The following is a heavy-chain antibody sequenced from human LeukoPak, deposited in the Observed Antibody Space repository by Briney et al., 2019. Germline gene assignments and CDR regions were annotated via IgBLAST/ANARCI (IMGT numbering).Heavy chain of an antibody. D-gene: IGHD3-9*01. Sequence: GGSLRLSCEASGFTFDDYGMSWVRQGPGKGLEWVPGINWNGGSTGYSDSVKGRFTISRDNAKNSLYLQMNSLRAEDTALYYCAREYFETPNQLDYWGQGALVTVSS. V-gene: IGHV3-20*04. CDR3: AREYFETPNQLDY. J-gene: IGHJ4*02. CDR2: INWNGGST. CDR1: GFTFDDYG.